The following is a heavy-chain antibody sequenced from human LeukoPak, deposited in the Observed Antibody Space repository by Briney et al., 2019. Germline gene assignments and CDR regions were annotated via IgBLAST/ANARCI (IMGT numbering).Heavy chain of an antibody. D-gene: IGHD6-13*01. V-gene: IGHV3-30*18. CDR1: GFTFSSYG. J-gene: IGHJ4*02. CDR3: AKDFDSSSCDY. Sequence: GRSLRLSCAASGFTFSSYGMHWVRQAPGKGLEWVAVISYDGSNKYYADSVKGRFTIYRDNSKNTLYLQMNSLRAEDTAVYYCAKDFDSSSCDYWGQGTLVTVSS. CDR2: ISYDGSNK.